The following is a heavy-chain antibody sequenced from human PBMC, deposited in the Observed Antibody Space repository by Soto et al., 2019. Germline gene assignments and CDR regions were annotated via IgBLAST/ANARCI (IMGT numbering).Heavy chain of an antibody. CDR2: ISAYNGKT. V-gene: IGHV1-18*04. D-gene: IGHD3-22*01. CDR1: RYIFSNYG. Sequence: ASVKVSCKASRYIFSNYGISWVRQAPGQGLEWMGWISAYNGKTNYAQKLQGRVTMTTDTSTSTAYMELRSLRSDDTAVYYCARYYDSGGYYRTNWFDPWGQGTLVTV. CDR3: ARYYDSGGYYRTNWFDP. J-gene: IGHJ5*02.